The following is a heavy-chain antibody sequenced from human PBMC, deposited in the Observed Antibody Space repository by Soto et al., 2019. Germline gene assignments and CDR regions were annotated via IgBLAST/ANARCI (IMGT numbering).Heavy chain of an antibody. D-gene: IGHD6-13*01. V-gene: IGHV3-11*05. CDR3: ARAHSASWKTFDY. CDR1: GFTFSDRY. CDR2: ISNSSSYA. J-gene: IGHJ4*02. Sequence: SGGSLRLSCAASGFTFSDRYMTWIRQAPGKGLEWVSYISNSSSYANYADSVKGRFTISRDNAKNSLYLQMNSLRAEDTALYYCARAHSASWKTFDYWGQGIMVTVSS.